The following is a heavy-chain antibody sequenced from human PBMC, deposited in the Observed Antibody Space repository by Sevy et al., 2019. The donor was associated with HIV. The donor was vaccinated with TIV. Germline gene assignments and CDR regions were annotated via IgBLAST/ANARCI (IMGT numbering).Heavy chain of an antibody. V-gene: IGHV1-24*01. J-gene: IGHJ4*02. CDR2: FDPEDGET. CDR3: ATGRYYYDSSGDYYTSRGNWFDY. D-gene: IGHD3-22*01. Sequence: ASVKVSCKVSGYTLTELSMHWVRQAPGKGLEWMGGFDPEDGETIYAQKFQGRVTMTEDTSTDTAYMELSSLRSEETAVYYCATGRYYYDSSGDYYTSRGNWFDYWGQGTLVTVSS. CDR1: GYTLTELS.